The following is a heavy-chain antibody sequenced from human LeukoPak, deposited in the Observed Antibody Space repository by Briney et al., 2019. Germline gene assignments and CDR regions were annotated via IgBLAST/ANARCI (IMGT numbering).Heavy chain of an antibody. Sequence: SETLSLTCAVYGGSFSGYYWSWIRQPPGKGLEWIGEINHSGSTNYNPSLKSRVTISVDTSKNQFSLKLSSVTAADTAVYYCAREMATKSPWGAFDIWGQGTMVTVSS. CDR3: AREMATKSPWGAFDI. CDR1: GGSFSGYY. J-gene: IGHJ3*02. V-gene: IGHV4-34*01. D-gene: IGHD5-24*01. CDR2: INHSGST.